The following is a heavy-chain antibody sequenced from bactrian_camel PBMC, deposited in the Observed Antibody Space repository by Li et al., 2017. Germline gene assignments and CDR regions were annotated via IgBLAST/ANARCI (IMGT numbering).Heavy chain of an antibody. CDR2: IYTAGGST. CDR3: AAGLYGGAYHYDFRKGGVDFGY. J-gene: IGHJ6*01. Sequence: VQLVESGGGSVQAGGSLTLSCALSGDTYCGGWFRQAPGKKREEVAGIYTAGGSTWYPDSVKGRFTISQDIAKNMVYLQMDSLKPEDTAKYYCAAGLYGGAYHYDFRKGGVDFGYWGQGTQVTVS. D-gene: IGHD3*01. V-gene: IGHV3S54*01. CDR1: GDTYC.